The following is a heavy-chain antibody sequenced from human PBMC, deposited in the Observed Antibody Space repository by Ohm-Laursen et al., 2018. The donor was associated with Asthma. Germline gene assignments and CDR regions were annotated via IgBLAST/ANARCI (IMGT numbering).Heavy chain of an antibody. J-gene: IGHJ4*02. CDR3: ARDHYYSSGTYFDY. D-gene: IGHD3-10*01. V-gene: IGHV3-33*01. CDR2: IWYDGSNK. CDR1: GFTFSSYG. Sequence: SLRLSCAASGFTFSSYGMHWVRQAPGKGLEWVAVIWYDGSNKYYVDSVKGRFTISRDNSKNTLYVQMNSLRAEDTAVYYCARDHYYSSGTYFDYWGQGTLVTVSS.